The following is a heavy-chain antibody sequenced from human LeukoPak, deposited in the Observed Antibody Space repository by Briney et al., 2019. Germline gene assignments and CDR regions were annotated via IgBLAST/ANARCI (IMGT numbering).Heavy chain of an antibody. V-gene: IGHV3-53*01. D-gene: IGHD6-19*01. CDR1: GFTVGSNY. Sequence: GGSLRLSCAASGFTVGSNYMSWVRQAPGKGLEWVSVIYSGGSTYYADSVKGRFTISRDNSKNTLYLQMNSLRAEDTAVYYCARSSIIGDPSSGWYHWGQGTLVTVSS. CDR2: IYSGGST. J-gene: IGHJ5*02. CDR3: ARSSIIGDPSSGWYH.